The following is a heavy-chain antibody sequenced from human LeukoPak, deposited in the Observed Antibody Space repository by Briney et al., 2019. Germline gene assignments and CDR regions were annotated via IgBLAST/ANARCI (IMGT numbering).Heavy chain of an antibody. Sequence: PGGSLRLSCAASGFFFSDSAMAWVRQAPGKGLGWVSTTTGRGDNTHYADSVKGRFTFSRDNSKNTLYLQMNSLGADDTAVYYCTRDLTEYVGASADWGQGTLVAVSS. D-gene: IGHD1-26*01. CDR3: TRDLTEYVGASAD. J-gene: IGHJ4*02. CDR2: TTGRGDNT. CDR1: GFFFSDSA. V-gene: IGHV3-23*01.